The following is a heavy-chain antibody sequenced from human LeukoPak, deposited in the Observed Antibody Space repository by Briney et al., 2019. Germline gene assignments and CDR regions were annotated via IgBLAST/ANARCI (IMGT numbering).Heavy chain of an antibody. CDR2: IYSGGST. CDR1: GFTVGNDY. CDR3: ARDGRVHDGFHI. J-gene: IGHJ3*02. V-gene: IGHV3-66*01. Sequence: PGGSLRLSCAASGFTVGNDYLSWVRQAPGKGLEWVSHIYSGGSTFYADSVKDRFTISRDSSNNTLFLQMNSLTVEDTAMYYYARDGRVHDGFHIWGQGTMVIVSS.